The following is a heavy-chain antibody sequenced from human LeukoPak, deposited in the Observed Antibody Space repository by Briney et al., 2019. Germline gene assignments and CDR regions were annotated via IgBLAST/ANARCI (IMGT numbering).Heavy chain of an antibody. J-gene: IGHJ6*03. CDR3: ARENPSYYYMDV. Sequence: SETLSLTCTVFGGSISSSSYYWGWIRQPPGKGLKWIGSIYYSGSTYYNPSLKSRVTISVDTSKNQFSLKLSSVTAADTAVYYCARENPSYYYMDVWGKGTTVTVSS. V-gene: IGHV4-39*07. CDR2: IYYSGST. CDR1: GGSISSSSYY.